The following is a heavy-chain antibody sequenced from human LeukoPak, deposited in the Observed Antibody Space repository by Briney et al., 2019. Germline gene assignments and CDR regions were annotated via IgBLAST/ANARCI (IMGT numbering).Heavy chain of an antibody. D-gene: IGHD3-22*01. J-gene: IGHJ4*02. V-gene: IGHV5-51*01. CDR3: ARHNKPYYYDSSGYSPSPLGD. CDR2: FYTGDSDT. Sequence: GEPLKISCKGSGYSFTSYWICWVRQMPGKVLEWVGIFYTGDSDTRYSPSFQGHVTISADKSISTTYQQWSSLKASDTAMYYCARHNKPYYYDSSGYSPSPLGDWGQGTLVTVSS. CDR1: GYSFTSYW.